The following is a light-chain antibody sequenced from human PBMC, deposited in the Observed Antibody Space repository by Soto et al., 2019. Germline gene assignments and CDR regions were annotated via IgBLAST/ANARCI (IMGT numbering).Light chain of an antibody. CDR1: SSDVGGYNY. CDR2: EVS. CDR3: ASWDGSLSGHV. J-gene: IGLJ1*01. Sequence: QSVLTQPASVSGSPGQSITISCTGTSSDVGGYNYVSWYQQHPGKAPKLMIYEVSNRPSGVSNRFSGSKSGNTASLTISGLRSEDEADYYCASWDGSLSGHVFGTGTKLTVL. V-gene: IGLV2-14*01.